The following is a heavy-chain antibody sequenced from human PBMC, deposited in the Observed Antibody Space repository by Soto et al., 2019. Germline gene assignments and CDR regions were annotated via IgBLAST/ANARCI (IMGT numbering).Heavy chain of an antibody. CDR2: ISSSSSYI. CDR1: GFTFSSYS. Sequence: EVQLVESGGGLVKPGGSLRLSCAASGFTFSSYSMNWVRQAPGKGLEWVSSISSSSSYIYYADSVKGRFTISRDNAKNSLYLQMNSLRAEDTAVYYCARDLRSTDTFDYWGQGTLVTVSS. J-gene: IGHJ4*02. V-gene: IGHV3-21*01. CDR3: ARDLRSTDTFDY. D-gene: IGHD4-17*01.